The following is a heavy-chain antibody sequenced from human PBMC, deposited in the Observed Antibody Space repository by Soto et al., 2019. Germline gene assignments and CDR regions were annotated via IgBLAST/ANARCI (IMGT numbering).Heavy chain of an antibody. Sequence: QVQLVQSGAEVKKPGASVKVSCKASGYTFTSYGISWVRQAPGQGLEWMGWISAYNGNTNYPQKLQGRVTMTTDTSTSTAYMELRSLRSDDTAVYYCARDRPSPYCSGGSCYSGGDFDYWGQGTLVTVSS. CDR3: ARDRPSPYCSGGSCYSGGDFDY. CDR2: ISAYNGNT. V-gene: IGHV1-18*01. J-gene: IGHJ4*02. D-gene: IGHD2-15*01. CDR1: GYTFTSYG.